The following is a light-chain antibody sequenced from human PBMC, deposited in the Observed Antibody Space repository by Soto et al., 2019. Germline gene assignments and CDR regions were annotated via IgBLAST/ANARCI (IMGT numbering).Light chain of an antibody. CDR2: GPS. CDR3: QQSFITPPLT. V-gene: IGKV1-39*01. J-gene: IGKJ4*01. Sequence: DIQMTQSPSSLSASIGDRITITCRASQSISTYLNWYQQKPGKATRLLIYGPSTLQDGVPSTFSGSGSSTDYTLTNSSLQPEDFATYYYQQSFITPPLTFGGGTKVEMK. CDR1: QSISTY.